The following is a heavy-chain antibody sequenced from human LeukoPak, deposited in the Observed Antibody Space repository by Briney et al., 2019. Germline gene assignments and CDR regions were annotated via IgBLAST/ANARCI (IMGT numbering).Heavy chain of an antibody. V-gene: IGHV4-61*02. CDR2: IYTSGST. CDR1: GASINSGSYY. D-gene: IGHD5-24*01. CDR3: AREMAGWARDYYYYYMDV. J-gene: IGHJ6*03. Sequence: MPSETLSLTCTVSGASINSGSYYWTWIRQPAGKGLEWIGRIYTSGSTNYNPSLKSRVTISVDTSKNQFSLKLSSVTAADTAVYYCAREMAGWARDYYYYYMDVWGKGTTVTISS.